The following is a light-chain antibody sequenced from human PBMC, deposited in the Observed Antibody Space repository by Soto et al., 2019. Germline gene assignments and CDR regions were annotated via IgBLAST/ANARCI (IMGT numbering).Light chain of an antibody. V-gene: IGLV2-14*02. Sequence: QSALTQPASVSGSPGQSITISCSGTTSDVGIVSWYQHHPGKAPKLMIHEVTKRPSGVSDRFSGSKSGNSASLGITGLQTGDEADYYCGTWDTSLSVVIFGGGTQLTVL. J-gene: IGLJ2*01. CDR3: GTWDTSLSVVI. CDR2: EVT. CDR1: TSDVGI.